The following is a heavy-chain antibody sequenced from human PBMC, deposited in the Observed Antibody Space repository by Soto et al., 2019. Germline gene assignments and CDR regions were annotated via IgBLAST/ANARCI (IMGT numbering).Heavy chain of an antibody. CDR1: GYSFTSYW. D-gene: IGHD3-10*01. J-gene: IGHJ4*02. CDR3: ARPRGYGSGSYSYFDY. Sequence: GESLKISCKGSGYSFTSYWIGWVRQMPGKGLEWMGIIYPGGSDTRYSPSFQGQVTISADKSISTAYLQWSSLKASDTAMYYCARPRGYGSGSYSYFDYWGQGTLVTVSS. V-gene: IGHV5-51*01. CDR2: IYPGGSDT.